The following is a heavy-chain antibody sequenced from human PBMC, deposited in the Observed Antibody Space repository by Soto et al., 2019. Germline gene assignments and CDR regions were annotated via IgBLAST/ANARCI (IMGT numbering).Heavy chain of an antibody. CDR1: GNSLSSYA. Sequence: SVKVSCKASGNSLSSYAFTWVRQAPGKGFELLGTIIPLLRTTDYTQNFQGRLTITADESTATVYMELSGLTSDDTGMYYCARGYHQILHFNSWGQRTLVTVSS. CDR3: ARGYHQILHFNS. V-gene: IGHV1-69*11. J-gene: IGHJ4*02. CDR2: IIPLLRTT. D-gene: IGHD1-26*01.